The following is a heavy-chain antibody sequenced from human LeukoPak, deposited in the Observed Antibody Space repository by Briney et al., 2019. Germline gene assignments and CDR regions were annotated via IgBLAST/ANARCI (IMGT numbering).Heavy chain of an antibody. CDR1: GGSFSGYY. CDR2: INHSGST. V-gene: IGHV4-34*01. CDR3: ARGSSSDWYGAPFDY. D-gene: IGHD6-13*01. J-gene: IGHJ4*02. Sequence: PSETLSLTCAVYGGSFSGYYWSWIRQPPGKGLEWIGEINHSGSTNYNPSLKSRVTISVDTSKNQFSLKLRSVTAADTAVYYCARGSSSDWYGAPFDYWGQGTLVTVSS.